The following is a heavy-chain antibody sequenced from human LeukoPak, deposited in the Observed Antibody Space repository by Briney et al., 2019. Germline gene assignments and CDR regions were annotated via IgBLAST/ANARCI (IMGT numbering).Heavy chain of an antibody. CDR3: ARDGAFGDKGL. V-gene: IGHV3-7*01. D-gene: IGHD4-17*01. Sequence: GGSLRLSCAASGFTFTSYWMSWVRQAPGKGLEWVANIKHDGSEKYYVDSLKGRFTISRDNAKNSLYLQMNSLRAEDTAVYYCARDGAFGDKGLWGQGTLVTVSS. CDR1: GFTFTSYW. CDR2: IKHDGSEK. J-gene: IGHJ4*02.